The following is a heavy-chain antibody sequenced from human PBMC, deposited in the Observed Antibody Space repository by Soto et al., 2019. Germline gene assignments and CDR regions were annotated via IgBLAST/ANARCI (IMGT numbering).Heavy chain of an antibody. Sequence: PGESLKISCKGSGYSFTSYWIGWVRQMPGKGLEWMGIIYPGDSDTRYSPSFQGQVTISADKSISTAYLQWSSLKASDTAMYYCARPGYYDSSGYYRGILSYWGQGTLVTVSP. CDR3: ARPGYYDSSGYYRGILSY. V-gene: IGHV5-51*01. D-gene: IGHD3-22*01. CDR2: IYPGDSDT. J-gene: IGHJ4*02. CDR1: GYSFTSYW.